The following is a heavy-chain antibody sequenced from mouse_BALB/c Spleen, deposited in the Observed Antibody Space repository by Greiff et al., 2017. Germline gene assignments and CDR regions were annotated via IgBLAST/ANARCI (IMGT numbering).Heavy chain of an antibody. J-gene: IGHJ4*01. Sequence: EVQLQQSGGGLVKPGGSLKLSCAASGFTFSSYAMSWVRQSPEKRLEWVAEISSGGSYTYYPDTVTGRFTISRDNAKNTLYLEMSSLRSEDTAMYYCARAGYYGSSHYYAMDYWGQGTSVTVSS. CDR1: GFTFSSYA. V-gene: IGHV5-9-4*01. D-gene: IGHD1-1*01. CDR2: ISSGGSYT. CDR3: ARAGYYGSSHYYAMDY.